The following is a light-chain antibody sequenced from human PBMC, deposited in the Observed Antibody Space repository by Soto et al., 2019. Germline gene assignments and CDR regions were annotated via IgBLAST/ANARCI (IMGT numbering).Light chain of an antibody. J-gene: IGKJ1*01. CDR1: QGISTY. CDR3: QQYHSYSPWT. V-gene: IGKV1-9*01. Sequence: DIQLTQSPSFLSASVGDRVTITCRASQGISTYLAWYQQKPGRAPKLLIYAASTLQTGVPSRFSGSGSGTEFTLTISSLQPEDFATYYCQQYHSYSPWTFGQGTKVETK. CDR2: AAS.